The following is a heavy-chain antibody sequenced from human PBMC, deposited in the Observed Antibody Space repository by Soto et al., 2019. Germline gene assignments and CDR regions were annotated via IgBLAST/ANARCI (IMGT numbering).Heavy chain of an antibody. J-gene: IGHJ4*02. CDR2: IYDSGST. CDR1: GGSISSSY. Sequence: PSETLSLTCTVSGGSISSSYWSWIRQPPGKGLEWIGYIYDSGSTYYNSSLKSRVTMSVDTSKNQFSLKLSSVTAADTAVYYLARVPYYYGSGSYAFYFDYWGQGTLVTVSS. CDR3: ARVPYYYGSGSYAFYFDY. V-gene: IGHV4-59*08. D-gene: IGHD3-10*01.